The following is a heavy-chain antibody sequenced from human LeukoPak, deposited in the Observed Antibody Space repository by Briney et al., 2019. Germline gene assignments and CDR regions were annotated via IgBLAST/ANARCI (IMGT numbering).Heavy chain of an antibody. CDR1: GGSISSHY. J-gene: IGHJ4*02. V-gene: IGHV4-59*11. Sequence: SETLSLTCSVSGGSISSHYWSWIRQPPGKGLEWIGYMFYSGSTNYNPSLKSRVTISVDTSKNQFSLKLSSVTAADTAVYYCARVVWGNRSIFDYWGQGTLVTVSS. CDR3: ARVVWGNRSIFDY. D-gene: IGHD3-16*01. CDR2: MFYSGST.